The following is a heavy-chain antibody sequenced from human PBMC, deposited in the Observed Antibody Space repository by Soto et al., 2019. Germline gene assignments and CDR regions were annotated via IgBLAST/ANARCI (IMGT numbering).Heavy chain of an antibody. CDR1: GFTFSNAW. CDR3: TTDRGYDFWSGYLIYYFDY. CDR2: IKSKTDGGTT. J-gene: IGHJ4*02. Sequence: GGSLRLSCAASGFTFSNAWMNWVRQAPGKGLEWVGRIKSKTDGGTTDYAAPVKGRFTISRDDSKNTLYLQMNSLKTEDTAVYYCTTDRGYDFWSGYLIYYFDYWGQGTLVTVSS. V-gene: IGHV3-15*07. D-gene: IGHD3-3*01.